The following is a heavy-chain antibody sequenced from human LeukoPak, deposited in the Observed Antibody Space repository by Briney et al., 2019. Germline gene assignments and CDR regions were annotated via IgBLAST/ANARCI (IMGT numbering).Heavy chain of an antibody. D-gene: IGHD3-3*01. J-gene: IGHJ4*02. CDR2: ISGSGGST. CDR1: AFTFSSYA. Sequence: GGSLRLSCAASAFTFSSYAMSWVRQAPGKGLEWVSAISGSGGSTYYADSVKGRFTISRDNSKNTLYLQMNSLRAEDTAVYYCAKASSLTIPPDYFAYWGQGTLVTVSS. CDR3: AKASSLTIPPDYFAY. V-gene: IGHV3-23*01.